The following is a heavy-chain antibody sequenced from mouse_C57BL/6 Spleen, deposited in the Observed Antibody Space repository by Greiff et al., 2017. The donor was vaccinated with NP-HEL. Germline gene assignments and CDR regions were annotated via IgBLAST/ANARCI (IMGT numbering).Heavy chain of an antibody. CDR1: GYAFSSSW. CDR3: ARWGDVGY. D-gene: IGHD3-3*01. CDR2: IYPGDGDT. Sequence: VQLQQSGPELVKPGASVEISCKASGYAFSSSWMNWVKQRPGKGLEWIGRIYPGDGDTNYNGKFKGKATLTADKSSSTAYMQLSSLTSEDSAVYFCARWGDVGYWGQGTTLTVSS. V-gene: IGHV1-82*01. J-gene: IGHJ2*01.